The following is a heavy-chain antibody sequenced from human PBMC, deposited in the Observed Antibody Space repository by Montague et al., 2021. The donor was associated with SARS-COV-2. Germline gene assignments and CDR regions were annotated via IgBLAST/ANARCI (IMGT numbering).Heavy chain of an antibody. CDR3: VREYRSSSGRAFDI. D-gene: IGHD1-26*01. J-gene: IGHJ3*02. V-gene: IGHV3-48*03. Sequence: SLRLSCAPSRFNFQVSELNWVRQAPGKGLEWVSYITSISSSKYYVESVEGRFAVSRDNARELLYLQMDDLRAEDTAIYYCVREYRSSSGRAFDIRGRGTLVIVSS. CDR2: ITSISSSK. CDR1: RFNFQVSE.